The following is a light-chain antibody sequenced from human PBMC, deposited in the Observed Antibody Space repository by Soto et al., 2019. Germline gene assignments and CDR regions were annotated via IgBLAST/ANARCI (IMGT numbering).Light chain of an antibody. J-gene: IGKJ2*02. Sequence: ETVMTQSPVTLSVSPGERVTLSSRASQSVSSNLAWYQQKLGQAPRLLIYGASTRATGIPARFSGSGSGTEFTLTISSLQSEDYAVYYCQQYNNWPPEGTFGQGTKLEIK. V-gene: IGKV3-15*01. CDR2: GAS. CDR3: QQYNNWPPEGT. CDR1: QSVSSN.